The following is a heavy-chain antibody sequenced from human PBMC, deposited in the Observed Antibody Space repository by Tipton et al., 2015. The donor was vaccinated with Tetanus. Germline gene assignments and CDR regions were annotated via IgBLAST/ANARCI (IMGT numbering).Heavy chain of an antibody. V-gene: IGHV3-33*01. J-gene: IGHJ6*02. D-gene: IGHD6-13*01. CDR2: IWYDGSNK. CDR3: ARDIGFLTDRIAAAGMDHHLPGLDRGGYGMDV. CDR1: GFTFSSYG. Sequence: SLRLSCAASGFTFSSYGMHWVRQAPGKGLEWVAVIWYDGSNKYYADSVKGRFTISRDNSKNTLYLQMNSLRAEDTAVYYCARDIGFLTDRIAAAGMDHHLPGLDRGGYGMDVWGQGTTVTVSS.